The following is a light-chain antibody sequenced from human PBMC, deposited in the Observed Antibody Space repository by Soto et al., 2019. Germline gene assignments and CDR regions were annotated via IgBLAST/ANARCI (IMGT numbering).Light chain of an antibody. Sequence: ELVLTQSPGTLSLSPGERVTLSCRASQSLPTKALAWYQQKPGQTPRLLIYGASTRDTAIPDRFNGSGSGTDFTLTISRVEPEDFAVYYCQQYGDVPLSFGPGTKVDIK. CDR3: QQYGDVPLS. CDR1: QSLPTKA. V-gene: IGKV3-20*01. CDR2: GAS. J-gene: IGKJ3*01.